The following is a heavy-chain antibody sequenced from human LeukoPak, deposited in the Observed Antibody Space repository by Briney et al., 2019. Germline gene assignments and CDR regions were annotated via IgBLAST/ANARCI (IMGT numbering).Heavy chain of an antibody. Sequence: SETLSLTCTVSGGSVSSGSYYWSWIRQPPGKGLEWIGYIYYSGSTNCNPSLKSRVTISVDTSKNQFSLKLSSVTAADTAVYYCARGPKYSYGPPRDYWGQGTLVTVSS. CDR2: IYYSGST. D-gene: IGHD5-18*01. CDR3: ARGPKYSYGPPRDY. J-gene: IGHJ4*02. CDR1: GGSVSSGSYY. V-gene: IGHV4-61*01.